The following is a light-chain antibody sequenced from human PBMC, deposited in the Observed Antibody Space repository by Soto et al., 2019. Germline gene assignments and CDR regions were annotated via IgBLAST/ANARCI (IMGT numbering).Light chain of an antibody. Sequence: QSALTKPASVSGSPGQSITISCTGTSSDVGGYNYVSWYQQHPGKAPKLMIYDVSNRHSGVSNRFSGSKSGNTASLTISGLQAEDEADYYCSSYTSSSNLVVFGGGTKHTVL. CDR1: SSDVGGYNY. J-gene: IGLJ2*01. CDR2: DVS. CDR3: SSYTSSSNLVV. V-gene: IGLV2-14*01.